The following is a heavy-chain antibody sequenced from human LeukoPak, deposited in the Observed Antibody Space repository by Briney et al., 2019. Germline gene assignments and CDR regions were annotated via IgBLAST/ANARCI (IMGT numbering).Heavy chain of an antibody. Sequence: GGSLKLSCVASGFTFTCFGMHFVRQAPGKGLQWVASIRYDGNHQFYADSVQGRFTISRDNSRRTVSLQMYSLRSDDSALYYCASGPWGRAAAGHCAHWGQGSLVTVSS. CDR1: GFTFTCFG. CDR3: ASGPWGRAAAGHCAH. CDR2: IRYDGNHQ. V-gene: IGHV3-30*02. D-gene: IGHD6-13*01. J-gene: IGHJ4*02.